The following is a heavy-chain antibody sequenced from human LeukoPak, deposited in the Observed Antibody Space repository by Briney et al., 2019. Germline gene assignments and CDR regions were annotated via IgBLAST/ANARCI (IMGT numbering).Heavy chain of an antibody. CDR2: IYYSGST. CDR1: GDSISSYY. Sequence: PSETLSLTCTVYGDSISSYYWSWIRQTPGKGLEWLGYIYYSGSTNYNPSLKSRVTISVDTSKNQFSLKLSSVTAADTAVYYCASGDYYYDSCGHAFDIWGQGTMVTVSS. V-gene: IGHV4-59*01. CDR3: ASGDYYYDSCGHAFDI. J-gene: IGHJ3*02. D-gene: IGHD3-22*01.